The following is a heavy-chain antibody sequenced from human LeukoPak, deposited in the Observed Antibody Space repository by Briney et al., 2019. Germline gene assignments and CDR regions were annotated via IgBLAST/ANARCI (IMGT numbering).Heavy chain of an antibody. Sequence: SETLSLTCTVSGGSISSGGYYWSWIRQPPGKGLEWIGEINHSGITNYNPSLESRITMSVDTSKNQFSLKLSSVTAADTAVYYCARHRATGITMVRGVPSPLDYWGQGTLVTVSS. V-gene: IGHV4-30-2*01. D-gene: IGHD3-10*01. CDR1: GGSISSGGYY. J-gene: IGHJ4*02. CDR2: INHSGIT. CDR3: ARHRATGITMVRGVPSPLDY.